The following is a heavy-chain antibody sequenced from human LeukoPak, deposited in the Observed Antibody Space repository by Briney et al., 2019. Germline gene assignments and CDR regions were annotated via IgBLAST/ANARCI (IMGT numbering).Heavy chain of an antibody. D-gene: IGHD1-1*01. J-gene: IGHJ2*01. V-gene: IGHV3-15*01. CDR3: TTLGGNNWFDWYFDL. Sequence: GGSLRLSCAASGFTFSNAWMSWVRQAPGKGLEWVGRIRGRIDGGTADYAAPVKGRFTISRDDAENTLFLHLTGLRIEDAAVYYCTTLGGNNWFDWYFDLWGRGTLVAVSA. CDR2: IRGRIDGGTA. CDR1: GFTFSNAW.